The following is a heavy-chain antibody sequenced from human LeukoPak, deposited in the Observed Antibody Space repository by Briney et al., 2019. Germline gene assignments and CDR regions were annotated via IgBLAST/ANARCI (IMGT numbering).Heavy chain of an antibody. CDR1: GYTFTSYG. CDR2: ISAYNGNT. V-gene: IGHV1-18*01. CDR3: ARGTYYYESSGYYYLDY. J-gene: IGHJ4*02. Sequence: ASVKVSCKASGYTFTSYGISWVRQAPGQGLEWMGWISAYNGNTNYAQKLQGRVTMTTDTSTSTAYMELRSLRSDDTAVYYCARGTYYYESSGYYYLDYWGQGTLVTVSS. D-gene: IGHD3-22*01.